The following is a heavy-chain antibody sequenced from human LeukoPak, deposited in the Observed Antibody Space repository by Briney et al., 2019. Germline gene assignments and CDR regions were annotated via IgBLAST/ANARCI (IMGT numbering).Heavy chain of an antibody. J-gene: IGHJ2*01. V-gene: IGHV4-59*08. CDR2: IYHSGST. CDR1: GGSIRSYY. Sequence: SETLSLTCTVSGGSIRSYYWSWIRQPPGKGLEWIGYIYHSGSTNYNPSLKSRVTISLDTSKNQFSLNLSSVTAADTAVYYCAKSQGNWYFDLWGRGTLVTVSS. CDR3: AKSQGNWYFDL.